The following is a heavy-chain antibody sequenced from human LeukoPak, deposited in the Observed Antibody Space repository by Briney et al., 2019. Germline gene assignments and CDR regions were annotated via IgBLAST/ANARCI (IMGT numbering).Heavy chain of an antibody. V-gene: IGHV4-59*08. D-gene: IGHD6-19*01. J-gene: IGHJ4*02. CDR2: IHYSGST. CDR3: ARWYSSGWAFDY. Sequence: SETLSLTCTVSGGTISSYYWNWIRQPPGKGLEWIGYIHYSGSTKYNPSLKSRVTISVDTSKNQFSLKLSSVTAADAAVYYCARWYSSGWAFDYWGQGTLVTVSS. CDR1: GGTISSYY.